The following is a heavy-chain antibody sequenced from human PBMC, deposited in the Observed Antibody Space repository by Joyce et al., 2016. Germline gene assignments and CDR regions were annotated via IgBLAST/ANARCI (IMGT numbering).Heavy chain of an antibody. CDR1: GFTFSSYW. CDR2: IKRDGSST. CDR3: ARLRRWSGPSDC. V-gene: IGHV3-74*03. J-gene: IGHJ4*02. D-gene: IGHD4-23*01. Sequence: EVQLVESGGGLVQPGGSLRLSCAASGFTFSSYWMYGVRKAPGKGLVWVSRIKRDGSSTTYADSGKGRFTISRDNAKNTLYLQMNSLRAEDTAVYYCARLRRWSGPSDCWGQGTLVTVSS.